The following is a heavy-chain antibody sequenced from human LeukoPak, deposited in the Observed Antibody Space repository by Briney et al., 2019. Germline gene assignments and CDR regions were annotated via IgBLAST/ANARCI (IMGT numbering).Heavy chain of an antibody. CDR3: ARDLGYYDSSGYYYYYYMDV. Sequence: GASVKVSCKASGYTFTGYYMHWVRQAPGQGLGWMGRINPNSGGTNYAQKFQGRVTMTRDTSISTAYMELSRLRSDDTAVYYCARDLGYYDSSGYYYYYYMDVWGKGTTVTVSS. CDR1: GYTFTGYY. J-gene: IGHJ6*03. D-gene: IGHD3-22*01. V-gene: IGHV1-2*06. CDR2: INPNSGGT.